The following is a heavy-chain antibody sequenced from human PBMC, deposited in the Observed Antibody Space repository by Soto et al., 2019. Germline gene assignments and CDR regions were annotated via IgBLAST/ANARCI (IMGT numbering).Heavy chain of an antibody. CDR1: GGTFSSYA. Sequence: SVKVSCKASGGTFSSYAISWVRESAGQGLEWMGGIIPIFGTANYAQKFQGRVTITADESTSTAYMELSSLRSEDTAVYYCARRVVVAALYYYYYGMDVWGQGTTVTVSS. D-gene: IGHD2-15*01. CDR2: IIPIFGTA. CDR3: ARRVVVAALYYYYYGMDV. V-gene: IGHV1-69*13. J-gene: IGHJ6*02.